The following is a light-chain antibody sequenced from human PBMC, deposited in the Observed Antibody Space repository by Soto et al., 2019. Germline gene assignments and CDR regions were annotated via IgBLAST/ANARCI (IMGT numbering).Light chain of an antibody. V-gene: IGKV3-15*01. CDR2: GAS. CDR3: QQYNNWPPYT. J-gene: IGKJ2*01. Sequence: IVMTQSPATLSVSPGERATLSCRASQSVSSNLAWYQQKPGQAPRLLIYGASTRATGIPARFSGSGSGTEFTLTISSLQSEDFAVYYRQQYNNWPPYTFGQGTKLEIK. CDR1: QSVSSN.